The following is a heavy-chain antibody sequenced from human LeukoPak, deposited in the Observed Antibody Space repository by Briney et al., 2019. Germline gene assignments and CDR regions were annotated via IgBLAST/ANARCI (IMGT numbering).Heavy chain of an antibody. Sequence: GASVKVSCKPSGYTSTGYYMHCVRQAPGQGLEWMGWINPNSGGTNYAQKFQGRVTMTRDTSISTAYMELSSLRSDDTAVYFCATSGSSWPDYWGQGTLVTVSS. J-gene: IGHJ4*02. CDR1: GYTSTGYY. V-gene: IGHV1-2*02. D-gene: IGHD6-13*01. CDR2: INPNSGGT. CDR3: ATSGSSWPDY.